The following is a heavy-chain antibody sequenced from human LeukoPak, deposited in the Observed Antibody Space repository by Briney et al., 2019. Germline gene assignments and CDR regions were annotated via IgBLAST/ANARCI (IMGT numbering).Heavy chain of an antibody. CDR3: ARRYDILTGDAFDI. CDR2: IYYSGST. V-gene: IGHV4-59*12. J-gene: IGHJ3*02. Sequence: SETLSPTCTVAGGSISSYYWSWIRQPPGKGLGWIGYIYYSGSTNYNPSLKSRVTISVDTSKNQFSLKLSSVTAADTAVYYCARRYDILTGDAFDIWGQGTMVTVSS. CDR1: GGSISSYY. D-gene: IGHD3-9*01.